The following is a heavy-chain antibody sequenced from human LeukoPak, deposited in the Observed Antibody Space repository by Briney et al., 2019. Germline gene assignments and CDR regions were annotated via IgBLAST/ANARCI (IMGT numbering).Heavy chain of an antibody. CDR3: ARDLYSSSWYPGY. CDR1: GYTFTGYY. V-gene: IGHV1-2*02. Sequence: GASVKVSCKASGYTFTGYYMHWVRQAPGQGLEWMGWINPNSGGTNYAQKFQGRVTMTRDTSISTAYMELSRLRSDDTAVYYCARDLYSSSWYPGYWGQGTLVTVSS. CDR2: INPNSGGT. J-gene: IGHJ4*02. D-gene: IGHD6-13*01.